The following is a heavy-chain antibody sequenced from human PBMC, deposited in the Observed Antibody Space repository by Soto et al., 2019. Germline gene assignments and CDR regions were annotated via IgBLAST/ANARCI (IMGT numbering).Heavy chain of an antibody. CDR2: ISSSGGST. D-gene: IGHD3-22*01. J-gene: IGHJ4*02. V-gene: IGHV3-23*01. CDR3: AKAAYYYDSSGYTPLGDY. CDR1: GFTFSSYA. Sequence: PGGSLRLSCAASGFTFSSYAMSWVRQAPGKGLEWVSAISSSGGSTYYADSVKGRFTISRDNSKNTLYLQMNSLRAEDTAVYYCAKAAYYYDSSGYTPLGDYWGQGTLVTVSS.